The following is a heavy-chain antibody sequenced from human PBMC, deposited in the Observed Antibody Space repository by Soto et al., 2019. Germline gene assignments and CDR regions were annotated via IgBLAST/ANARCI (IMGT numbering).Heavy chain of an antibody. J-gene: IGHJ4*02. D-gene: IGHD5-18*01. V-gene: IGHV3-11*01. Sequence: QVQLVESGGGLVKPGGSLRLSCAASGFTLSDYYMSWIRQAPGKGLEWVSYISRSGTTIYYADSVKGRFTISRDNAKNSVYLQMNSLRAEDTAVYYCTRDQDTAMVMETGDYYFDYWGQGTPVTVSS. CDR1: GFTLSDYY. CDR3: TRDQDTAMVMETGDYYFDY. CDR2: ISRSGTTI.